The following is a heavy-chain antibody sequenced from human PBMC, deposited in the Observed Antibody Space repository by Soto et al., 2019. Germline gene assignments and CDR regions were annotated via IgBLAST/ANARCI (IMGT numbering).Heavy chain of an antibody. Sequence: PGGSLRLSCAVSGFNFSKYGMQWVRQAPGKGLEWVAVIWYDGSIKDYADSVKGRFTISRDNSKNTLYLQMDSLRAEDTAVYYCVRDCADWLRLAWFDPWGQGTMVTVSS. D-gene: IGHD5-12*01. J-gene: IGHJ5*02. CDR1: GFNFSKYG. CDR3: VRDCADWLRLAWFDP. V-gene: IGHV3-33*01. CDR2: IWYDGSIK.